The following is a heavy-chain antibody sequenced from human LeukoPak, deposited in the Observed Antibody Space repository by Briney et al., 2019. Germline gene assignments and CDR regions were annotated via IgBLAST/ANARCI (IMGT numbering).Heavy chain of an antibody. D-gene: IGHD3-16*01. Sequence: TSETLSLTCTVSGYSISSGYYWGWIRQPPGKGLEWIGSIYHSGSTYYNPSLKSRVTISVDTSKNQFSLNLSSVTAADTAVYYCARAPYDYVWGRSDAFDIWGQETMVTVSS. CDR2: IYHSGST. CDR1: GYSISSGYY. V-gene: IGHV4-38-2*02. J-gene: IGHJ3*02. CDR3: ARAPYDYVWGRSDAFDI.